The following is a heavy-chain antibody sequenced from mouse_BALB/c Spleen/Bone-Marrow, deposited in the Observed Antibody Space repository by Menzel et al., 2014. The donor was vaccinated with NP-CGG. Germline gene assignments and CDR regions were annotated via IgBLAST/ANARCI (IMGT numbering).Heavy chain of an antibody. D-gene: IGHD1-1*02. CDR2: IYPYNGGT. CDR1: GYTFTDYN. V-gene: IGHV1S29*02. CDR3: ARELSWYFDV. J-gene: IGHJ1*01. Sequence: VQLQHSGPELVKPGASVKISCKASGYTFTDYNMHWVKQSHGKSLEWIGYIYPYNGGTGYNQKFRSKATLTVDNSSSTAYMELRSLTSEDSAVYYCARELSWYFDVWGAGTTVTVSS.